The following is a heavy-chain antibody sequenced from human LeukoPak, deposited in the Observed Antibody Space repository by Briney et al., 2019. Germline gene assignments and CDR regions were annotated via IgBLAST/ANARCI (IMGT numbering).Heavy chain of an antibody. CDR3: ARSPGSGSYYNVDYFDY. CDR2: IYYSGST. J-gene: IGHJ4*02. D-gene: IGHD3-10*01. V-gene: IGHV4-59*01. CDR1: GGSIRSYY. Sequence: SETLSLTCTVSGGSIRSYYWSWIRQPPGKGLEWIGYIYYSGSTNYNPSLKSRVTISVDTSKNQFSLKLSSVTAADTAVYYCARSPGSGSYYNVDYFDYWGQGTLVTVSS.